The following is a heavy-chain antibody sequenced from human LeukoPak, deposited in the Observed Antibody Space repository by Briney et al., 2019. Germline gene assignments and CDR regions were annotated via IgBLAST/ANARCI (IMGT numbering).Heavy chain of an antibody. CDR3: ARQEAAYYYDSSGYYYFDY. D-gene: IGHD3-22*01. Sequence: PGESLKISCKGSGYRFTSYWIGWVRQMPGKGLGWMGIIYPVDSDTRYSPSFQGQVTISADKSISTAYLQWSSLKASDTAMYYCARQEAAYYYDSSGYYYFDYWGQGTLVTVSS. V-gene: IGHV5-51*01. CDR1: GYRFTSYW. J-gene: IGHJ4*02. CDR2: IYPVDSDT.